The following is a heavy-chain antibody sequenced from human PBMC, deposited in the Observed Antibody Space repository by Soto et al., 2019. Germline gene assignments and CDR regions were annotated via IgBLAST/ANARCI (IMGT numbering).Heavy chain of an antibody. CDR3: AAGYSYGGNFDY. CDR2: IYYSGST. J-gene: IGHJ4*02. V-gene: IGHV4-59*01. D-gene: IGHD5-18*01. Sequence: SETLSLTCTVSGGSSSSYYWILIRQPPGKGLEWIGYIYYSGSTNYNPSLKSRVTISVDTSKNQFSLKLSSVTAADTAVYYCAAGYSYGGNFDYWGQGTLVTVSS. CDR1: GGSSSSYY.